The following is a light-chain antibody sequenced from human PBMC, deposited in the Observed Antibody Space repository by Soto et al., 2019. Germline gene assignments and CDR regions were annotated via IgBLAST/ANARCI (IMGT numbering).Light chain of an antibody. J-gene: IGKJ5*01. CDR1: QSVLYSSNNKNY. CDR3: QQYYSTPIT. Sequence: DIVMTQSPDSLAVSLGERATINCKSSQSVLYSSNNKNYLAWYQQKPGQPPKLLIYWASTRESGVPDRFSGSGSVTDFTLTISSLQAEDVAVSYCQQYYSTPITFGQGTRLEMK. CDR2: WAS. V-gene: IGKV4-1*01.